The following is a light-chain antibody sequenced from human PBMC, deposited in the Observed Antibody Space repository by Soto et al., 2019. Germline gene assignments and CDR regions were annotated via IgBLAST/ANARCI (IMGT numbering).Light chain of an antibody. Sequence: DIQMTQSPSSLSAGVGDRVTITCQASQDISKYLNWYQQKSGKAPKLLIYDASNLETGVPSRFSGSGSGTDFTLTITSLQPDDFATYYCQHYSSYSEAFGQGTKADI. J-gene: IGKJ1*01. V-gene: IGKV1-33*01. CDR2: DAS. CDR1: QDISKY. CDR3: QHYSSYSEA.